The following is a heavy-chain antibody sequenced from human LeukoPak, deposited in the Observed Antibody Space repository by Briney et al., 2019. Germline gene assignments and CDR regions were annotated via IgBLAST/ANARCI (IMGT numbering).Heavy chain of an antibody. D-gene: IGHD3-9*01. J-gene: IGHJ4*02. Sequence: HPSETLSLTCTVSGGSMSSDHYYWSWIRQPPGKGLEWIGYIFYTGSTYSNPSLKSRVTMSIDTSKNQFSLNLTSVTAADTAVYYCARVSVLTGYYTPTYFDYWGQGTLVTVSS. CDR3: ARVSVLTGYYTPTYFDY. V-gene: IGHV4-30-4*01. CDR1: GGSMSSDHYY. CDR2: IFYTGST.